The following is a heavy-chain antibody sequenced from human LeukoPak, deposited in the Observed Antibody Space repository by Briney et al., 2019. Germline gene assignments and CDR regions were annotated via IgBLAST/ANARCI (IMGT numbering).Heavy chain of an antibody. Sequence: SETLSLTCTVSGGSISSSSYYWGWIRQPPGKGLEWIGNIFYSGSTYYNPSLKSRVTISVDTSKNQFSLKLSSVTAADTAVYYCARLVAATGNFDYWGQGTLVTVSS. CDR1: GGSISSSSYY. D-gene: IGHD6-13*01. CDR3: ARLVAATGNFDY. CDR2: IFYSGST. J-gene: IGHJ4*02. V-gene: IGHV4-39*01.